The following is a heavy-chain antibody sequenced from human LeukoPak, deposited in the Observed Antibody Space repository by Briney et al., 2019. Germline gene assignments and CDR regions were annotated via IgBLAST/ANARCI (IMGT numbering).Heavy chain of an antibody. CDR2: INHSGGT. V-gene: IGHV4-34*01. CDR3: ARAIVGFGELYVDY. J-gene: IGHJ4*02. Sequence: SETLSLTCAVYGGSFGGYYWSWLRQPPGKGVEWIGEINHSGGTNYNPSLKSRVTISVDTSKNQFSLKLSSVTAADTAVYYCARAIVGFGELYVDYWGQGTLVTVSS. CDR1: GGSFGGYY. D-gene: IGHD3-10*01.